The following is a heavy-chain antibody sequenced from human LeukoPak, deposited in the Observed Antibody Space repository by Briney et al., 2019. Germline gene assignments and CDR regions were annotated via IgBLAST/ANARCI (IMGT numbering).Heavy chain of an antibody. V-gene: IGHV1-2*02. J-gene: IGHJ5*01. CDR1: GYTFTGYY. CDR2: INPNSGGT. CDR3: ARDGGDPIFYGSGSYWFDS. Sequence: ASVKVSCKASGYTFTGYYMHWVRQAPGQGLEWMGWINPNSGGTNYAQSFQGRVTMTRDTSISTAYMELSRLRSDDTAVYYCARDGGDPIFYGSGSYWFDSWGQGTLVTVSS. D-gene: IGHD3-10*01.